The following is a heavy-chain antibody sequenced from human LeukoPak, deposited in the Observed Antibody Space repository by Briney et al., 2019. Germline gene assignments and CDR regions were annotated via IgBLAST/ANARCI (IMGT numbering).Heavy chain of an antibody. CDR2: ISAYNGNT. V-gene: IGHV1-18*01. CDR3: AREGVDIVATITGFQNNWFDP. D-gene: IGHD5-12*01. CDR1: GYTFTSYG. Sequence: ASVKVSCKASGYTFTSYGISWVRQAPGQGLEWMGWISAYNGNTNYAQKLQGRVAMTTDTSTSTAYMELSRLRSDDTAVYYCAREGVDIVATITGFQNNWFDPWGQGTLVTVSS. J-gene: IGHJ5*02.